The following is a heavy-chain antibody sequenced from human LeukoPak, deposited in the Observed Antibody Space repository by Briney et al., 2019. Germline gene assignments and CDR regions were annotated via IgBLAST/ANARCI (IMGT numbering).Heavy chain of an antibody. V-gene: IGHV3-23*01. CDR1: EFTFSSYS. D-gene: IGHD5-18*01. Sequence: GGSLRLSCAASEFTFSSYSMNWVRQAPGKGLEWVSAISGSGGSTYYADSVKGRFTISRDNSKNTLYLQMNSLRAEDTAVYYCAKDSGYSYGLNGDYWGQGTLVTVSS. CDR2: ISGSGGST. CDR3: AKDSGYSYGLNGDY. J-gene: IGHJ4*02.